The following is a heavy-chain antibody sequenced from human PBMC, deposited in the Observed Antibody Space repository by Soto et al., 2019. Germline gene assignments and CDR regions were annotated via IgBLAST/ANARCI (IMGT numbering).Heavy chain of an antibody. V-gene: IGHV3-13*01. D-gene: IGHD3-16*01. Sequence: VQLVESGGGLVQPGGSLRLSCAASGFTFSNYDMHWVRQVTGRGLEWVSAIGTGGDTYYAGSVKGRFTISRENAKNSLYLKMNSLRAGDTAVYYCTRGALGFDYWGQGTLVTVSS. CDR1: GFTFSNYD. J-gene: IGHJ4*02. CDR2: IGTGGDT. CDR3: TRGALGFDY.